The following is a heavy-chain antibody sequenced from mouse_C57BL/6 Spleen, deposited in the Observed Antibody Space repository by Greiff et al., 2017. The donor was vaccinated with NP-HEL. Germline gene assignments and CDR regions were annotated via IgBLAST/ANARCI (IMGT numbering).Heavy chain of an antibody. V-gene: IGHV1-26*01. J-gene: IGHJ1*03. CDR1: GYTFTDYY. D-gene: IGHD1-1*01. CDR3: ARGITTVVAPDWYFDV. CDR2: INPNNGGT. Sequence: VQLQQSRPELVKPGASVKISCKASGYTFTDYYMNWVKQSHGKSLEWIGDINPNNGGTSYNQKFKGKATLTVDKSSSTAYMELRSLTSEDSAVYYCARGITTVVAPDWYFDVWGTGTTVTVSS.